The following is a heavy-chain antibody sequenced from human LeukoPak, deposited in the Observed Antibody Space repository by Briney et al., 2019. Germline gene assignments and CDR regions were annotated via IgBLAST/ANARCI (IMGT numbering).Heavy chain of an antibody. Sequence: ASVKVSCKASGYTFTGSYMHWVRQAPGQGLEWMGWINPNSGGTNYAQKFQGRVTMTRDTSISTAYMELSRLRSDDTAVYYCARVVWGRRNNWFDPWGQGTPVTVSS. D-gene: IGHD3-16*01. J-gene: IGHJ5*02. CDR1: GYTFTGSY. V-gene: IGHV1-2*02. CDR2: INPNSGGT. CDR3: ARVVWGRRNNWFDP.